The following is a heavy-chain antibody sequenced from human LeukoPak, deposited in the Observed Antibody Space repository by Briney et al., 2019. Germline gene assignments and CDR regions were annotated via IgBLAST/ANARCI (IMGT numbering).Heavy chain of an antibody. V-gene: IGHV3-23*01. CDR1: GFTFSSYA. J-gene: IGHJ4*02. D-gene: IGHD3-9*01. CDR2: ISGSGGST. CDR3: AKDRDSFYYFDY. Sequence: GGSLRLSCAASGFTFSSYAMSWVRQAPGEGLEWVSAISGSGGSTYYADSVKGRFTISRDNSKNTLYLQMNSLRAEDTAVYYCAKDRDSFYYFDYWGQGTLVTVSS.